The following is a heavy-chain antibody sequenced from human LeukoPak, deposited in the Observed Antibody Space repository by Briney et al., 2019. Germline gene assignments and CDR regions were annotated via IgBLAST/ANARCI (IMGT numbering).Heavy chain of an antibody. V-gene: IGHV3-20*04. Sequence: GGSLRLSCAAAGYTFGDYGMSWVRQAPGKGLEWVSGTNRRGDITGYADFVKGRFTISRDNAKNSLYLQMNSLRAEDMALYYCAKSSPFYDSSGSPRFDAFDIWGQGTMVTVSS. CDR2: TNRRGDIT. D-gene: IGHD3-22*01. CDR3: AKSSPFYDSSGSPRFDAFDI. CDR1: GYTFGDYG. J-gene: IGHJ3*02.